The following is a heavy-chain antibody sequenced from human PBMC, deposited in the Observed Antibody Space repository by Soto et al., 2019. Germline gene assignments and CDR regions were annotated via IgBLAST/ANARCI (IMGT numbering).Heavy chain of an antibody. J-gene: IGHJ4*02. CDR2: IKSKTDGGTT. CDR3: TTALDYYDSSGYPGY. D-gene: IGHD3-22*01. CDR1: GFTFSNAW. V-gene: IGHV3-15*07. Sequence: EVQLVESGGGLVKPGGSLRLSCAASGFTFSNAWMNWVRQAPGKGLEWVGRIKSKTDGGTTDYAAPMKGRFTISRDDSKNTLYLQMNSLKTEDTAVYYCTTALDYYDSSGYPGYWGQGTLVTVSS.